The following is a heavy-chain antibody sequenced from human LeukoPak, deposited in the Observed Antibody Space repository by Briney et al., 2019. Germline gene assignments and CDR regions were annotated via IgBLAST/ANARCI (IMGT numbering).Heavy chain of an antibody. V-gene: IGHV3-21*01. J-gene: IGHJ4*02. CDR3: AREVRGGYCSSTSCYTS. Sequence: GGSLRLSCAASGFTFSSYSMNWVRQAPGKGLEWVSSISSSSSYIYYADSVKGRFTISRDNAKNSLYLQMNSLRAEDTAVYYCAREVRGGYCSSTSCYTSWGQGTLITVSS. D-gene: IGHD2-2*02. CDR2: ISSSSSYI. CDR1: GFTFSSYS.